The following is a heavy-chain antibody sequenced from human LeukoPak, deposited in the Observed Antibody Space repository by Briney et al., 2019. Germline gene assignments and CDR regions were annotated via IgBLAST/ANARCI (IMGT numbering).Heavy chain of an antibody. CDR3: AKDQGSYPLNTFDY. D-gene: IGHD3-10*01. CDR1: EFTFRNYG. CDR2: ISGSGGST. Sequence: HPGGSLRLSCAASEFTFRNYGMHWVRQAPGKGLEWVSAISGSGGSTYYADSVKGRFTISRDNSKNTLYLQMNSLRAEDTAVYYCAKDQGSYPLNTFDYWGQGTLVTVSS. J-gene: IGHJ4*02. V-gene: IGHV3-23*01.